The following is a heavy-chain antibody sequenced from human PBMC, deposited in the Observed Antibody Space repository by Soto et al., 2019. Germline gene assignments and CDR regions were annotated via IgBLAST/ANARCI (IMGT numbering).Heavy chain of an antibody. J-gene: IGHJ5*02. Sequence: QVQLVQSGAEVKKPGASVKVSCKASGYTFTSYAMHWVRQAPGQRLEWMGWINAGNGNTKYSQKFQGRVTITRDTSASTAYRELSTLGSGDKAVDYCARVRRSGGFDPWGQGTLVTVSS. D-gene: IGHD7-27*01. CDR1: GYTFTSYA. CDR2: INAGNGNT. V-gene: IGHV1-3*01. CDR3: ARVRRSGGFDP.